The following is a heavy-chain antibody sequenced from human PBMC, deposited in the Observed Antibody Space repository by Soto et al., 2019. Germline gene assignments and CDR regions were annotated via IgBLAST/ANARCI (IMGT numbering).Heavy chain of an antibody. CDR2: INQDGSEI. Sequence: EVQLVESGGGLVQPGGSVRLSCAASGFSFSTYWMSWLRQAPGKGLEWVANINQDGSEIYYVDSVTGRFTISRDNAKNSLYLQMNSLRAEDTAVYYCASRYSSGCIYWGQGTLVTVSS. CDR1: GFSFSTYW. CDR3: ASRYSSGCIY. V-gene: IGHV3-7*05. J-gene: IGHJ4*02. D-gene: IGHD6-25*01.